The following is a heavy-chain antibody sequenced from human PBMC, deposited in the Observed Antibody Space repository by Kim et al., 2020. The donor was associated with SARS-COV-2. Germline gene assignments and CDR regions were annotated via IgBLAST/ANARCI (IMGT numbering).Heavy chain of an antibody. Sequence: ASVKVSCKASGYTFTSYGISWVRQAPGQGLEWMGWISAYNGNTNYAQKLQGRVTMTTDTSTSTAYMELRSLRSDDTAVYYCARDLSAAGYGGGFDPWGQGTLVTVSS. D-gene: IGHD6-13*01. CDR3: ARDLSAAGYGGGFDP. J-gene: IGHJ5*02. V-gene: IGHV1-18*01. CDR1: GYTFTSYG. CDR2: ISAYNGNT.